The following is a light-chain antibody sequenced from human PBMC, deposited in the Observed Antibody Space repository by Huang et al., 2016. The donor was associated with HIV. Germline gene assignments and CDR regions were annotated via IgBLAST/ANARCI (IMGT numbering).Light chain of an antibody. J-gene: IGKJ4*01. V-gene: IGKV3-11*01. CDR1: QSVSSY. CDR2: DAT. CDR3: QQRYDWPLT. Sequence: EIVLTQSPATLSLSPGERATLSCRASQSVSSYLAWYQQKPGQAPSLLIYDATSRAPGSPARFSGSGSGTVFTLTISNLEPEDFAVYSCQQRYDWPLTFGGGTKVEIK.